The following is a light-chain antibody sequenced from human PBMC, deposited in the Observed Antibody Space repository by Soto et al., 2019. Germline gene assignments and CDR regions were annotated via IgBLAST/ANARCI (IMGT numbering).Light chain of an antibody. Sequence: SVRTEPPSASGSPGQSVTISCTGTSSDVGGYNYVSWYQQHPGKAPKLMIYEVNKRPSGVPDRFSGSKSGNTASLTVSGLQAEDEADYYCSSYAGSDNFVFGTGTKVTVL. J-gene: IGLJ1*01. CDR3: SSYAGSDNFV. V-gene: IGLV2-8*01. CDR1: SSDVGGYNY. CDR2: EVN.